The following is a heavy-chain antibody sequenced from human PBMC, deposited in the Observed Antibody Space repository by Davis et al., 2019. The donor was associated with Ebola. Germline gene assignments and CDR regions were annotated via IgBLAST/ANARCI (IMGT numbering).Heavy chain of an antibody. J-gene: IGHJ6*02. CDR1: GFTFSSYA. CDR3: ARDLNFWGRVDGYSYGMDV. V-gene: IGHV3-23*01. D-gene: IGHD3-3*01. CDR2: ISGSGGST. Sequence: GESLKISCAASGFTFSSYAMSWVRQAPGKGLEWVSAISGSGGSTYYADSVKGRFTISRDNSKNTLYLQMNSLRAEDTAVYYCARDLNFWGRVDGYSYGMDVWGQGTTVTVSS.